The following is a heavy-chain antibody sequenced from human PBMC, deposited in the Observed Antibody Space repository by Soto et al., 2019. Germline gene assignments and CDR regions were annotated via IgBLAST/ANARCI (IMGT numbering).Heavy chain of an antibody. J-gene: IGHJ4*01. CDR3: VSAKKWLRNH. Sequence: SETRSLTCRVFGGAIRSSSYYWCWRRQDTRKGLEWIGSIYYNGITYYIPSLKSRVTISVDTSKNQYSMTLISVTAADTAVYECVSAKKWLRNHWRQRTLVSVSS. D-gene: IGHD5-12*01. CDR1: GGAIRSSSYY. V-gene: IGHV4-39*01. CDR2: IYYNGIT.